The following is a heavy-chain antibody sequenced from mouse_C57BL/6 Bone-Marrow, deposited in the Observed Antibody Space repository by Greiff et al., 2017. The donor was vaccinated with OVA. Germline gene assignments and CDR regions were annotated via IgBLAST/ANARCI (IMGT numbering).Heavy chain of an antibody. Sequence: EVKLMESEGGLVQPGSSMKLSCTASGFTFSDYYMAWVRQVPEKGLEWVANINYDGSSTYYLDSLKSRFIISRDNAKNILYLQMSSLKSEDTATYYCAREGLGRSFAYWGQGTLVTVSA. V-gene: IGHV5-16*01. J-gene: IGHJ3*01. CDR1: GFTFSDYY. CDR2: INYDGSST. D-gene: IGHD4-1*01. CDR3: AREGLGRSFAY.